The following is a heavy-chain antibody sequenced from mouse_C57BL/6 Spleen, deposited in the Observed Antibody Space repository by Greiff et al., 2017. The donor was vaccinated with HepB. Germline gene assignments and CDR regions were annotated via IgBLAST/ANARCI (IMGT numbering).Heavy chain of an antibody. CDR1: GFTFSDYY. V-gene: IGHV5-16*01. J-gene: IGHJ1*03. CDR2: INYDGSST. CDR3: ARDKHPYWYFDV. Sequence: EVKLMESEGGLVQPGRSMKLSCTASGFTFSDYYMAWVRQVPEKGLEWVANINYDGSSTYYLDSLKSRFIISRDNAKNILYLQMSSLKSEDTATYYCARDKHPYWYFDVWGTGTTVTVSS.